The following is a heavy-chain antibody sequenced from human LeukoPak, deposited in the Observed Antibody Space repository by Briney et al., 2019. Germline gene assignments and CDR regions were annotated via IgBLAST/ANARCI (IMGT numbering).Heavy chain of an antibody. Sequence: ASVTVSCTASGGTFSSYAISWVRQAPGQGLEWMGGIIPIFGTANYAQKFQGRVTITADESTSTAYMELSSLRSEDTAVYYCARDWGGSDAFDIWGQGTMVTVSS. J-gene: IGHJ3*02. CDR2: IIPIFGTA. CDR3: ARDWGGSDAFDI. CDR1: GGTFSSYA. V-gene: IGHV1-69*13. D-gene: IGHD3-16*01.